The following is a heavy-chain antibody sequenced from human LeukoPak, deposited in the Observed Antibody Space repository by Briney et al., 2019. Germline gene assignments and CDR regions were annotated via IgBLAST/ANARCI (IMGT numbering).Heavy chain of an antibody. Sequence: GGSLRLSCAASGYTFSSYAMSWVRQAPGKGLEWVSAISGSGGSTYYADSVKGRFTISRDNAKNSLYLQMNSLRAEDTAVYYCARDVFGTTGTTFDYWGQGTLVTVSS. CDR2: ISGSGGST. J-gene: IGHJ4*02. D-gene: IGHD1-1*01. V-gene: IGHV3-23*01. CDR3: ARDVFGTTGTTFDY. CDR1: GYTFSSYA.